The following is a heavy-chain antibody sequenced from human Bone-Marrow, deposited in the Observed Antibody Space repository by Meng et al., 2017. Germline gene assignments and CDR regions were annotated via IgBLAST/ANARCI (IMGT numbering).Heavy chain of an antibody. J-gene: IGHJ5*02. CDR3: ARRGQLWLDSFDP. V-gene: IGHV1-69*14. CDR2: IIPIFGTA. CDR1: GGTFSSYA. Sequence: QVQVVQAWSEGKKPGSSVKVSCKASGGTFSSYAISWVRQAPGQGLEWMGGIIPIFGTANYAQKFQGRVTITADKSTSTAYMELSSLRSEDTAVYYCARRGQLWLDSFDPWGQGTLVTVSS. D-gene: IGHD5-18*01.